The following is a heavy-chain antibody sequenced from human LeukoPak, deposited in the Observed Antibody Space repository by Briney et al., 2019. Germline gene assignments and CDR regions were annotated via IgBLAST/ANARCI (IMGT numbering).Heavy chain of an antibody. V-gene: IGHV3-7*01. J-gene: IGHJ4*02. CDR3: ASFLRVGGVIL. Sequence: PGGSLRLRCAASGFSFSTYWMSWVRQAPGKGLEWVASIKQDGSEKKYGDSVKGRFSVSRDNAKNSLYLQMNSLRAEDTAVYYCASFLRVGGVILWGQGTLVTVSS. D-gene: IGHD3-16*02. CDR2: IKQDGSEK. CDR1: GFSFSTYW.